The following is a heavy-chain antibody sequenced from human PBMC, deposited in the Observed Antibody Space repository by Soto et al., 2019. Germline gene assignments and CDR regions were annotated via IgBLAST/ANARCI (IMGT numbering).Heavy chain of an antibody. D-gene: IGHD5-12*01. J-gene: IGHJ4*02. CDR2: IYPGDADT. CDR3: ASQTSRGVSGYDSPSDY. Sequence: GESLKISCKGSGYSFTSYWIGWVRQMPGKGLEWMGIIYPGDADTRYSPSFQGQVTISADKSISIAYLLWSSLKASDTAMYYCASQTSRGVSGYDSPSDYWGQGTLVTVSS. CDR1: GYSFTSYW. V-gene: IGHV5-51*01.